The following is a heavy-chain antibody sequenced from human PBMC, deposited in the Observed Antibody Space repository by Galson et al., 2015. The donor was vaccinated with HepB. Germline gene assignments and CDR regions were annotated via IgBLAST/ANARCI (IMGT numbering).Heavy chain of an antibody. D-gene: IGHD6-13*01. J-gene: IGHJ6*02. CDR3: ARDREVAAAGGYYYGMDV. V-gene: IGHV1-3*01. Sequence: SCKASGYTFTTYAVHWVRQAPGQRLEWMGWINVGNGNTKSAQKFQGRVTITRDTSASAAYMELSSLRSEDTAVYYCARDREVAAAGGYYYGMDVWGQGTTVTVSS. CDR2: INVGNGNT. CDR1: GYTFTTYA.